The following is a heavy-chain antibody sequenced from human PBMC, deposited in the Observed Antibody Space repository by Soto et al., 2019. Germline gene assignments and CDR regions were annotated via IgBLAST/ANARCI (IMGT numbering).Heavy chain of an antibody. V-gene: IGHV3-48*02. CDR2: ISTTSSTR. CDR3: VRDYCRKTTWHFHY. D-gene: IGHD2-15*01. Sequence: GGSLRLSCAASGFTFSSYSMNCVRQAPGKGLEWVSYISTTSSTRYHADSVKGRITNSRDNAKNSLYLQMDSLRDEDKAVYDCVRDYCRKTTWHFHYWGQGTPVTVSS. CDR1: GFTFSSYS. J-gene: IGHJ4*02.